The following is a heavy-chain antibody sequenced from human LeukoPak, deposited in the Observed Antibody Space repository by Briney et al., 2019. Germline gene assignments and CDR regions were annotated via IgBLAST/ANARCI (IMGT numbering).Heavy chain of an antibody. CDR1: GGSITVDY. CDR3: ARGGGYSSDYAFDI. D-gene: IGHD6-25*01. J-gene: IGHJ3*02. Sequence: PSETLSLTCTVSGGSITVDYWNWIRQPPGKELEWIAYMYYTGSANYNPSLQSRVTTSVDTSKNQFSLRLSAVTAADTAVYYCARGGGYSSDYAFDIWGQGTMVTVSS. CDR2: MYYTGSA. V-gene: IGHV4-59*08.